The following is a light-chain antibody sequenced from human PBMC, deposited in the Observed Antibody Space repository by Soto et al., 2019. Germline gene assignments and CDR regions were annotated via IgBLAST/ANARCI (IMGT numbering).Light chain of an antibody. CDR1: QSISSW. V-gene: IGKV1-5*01. CDR2: DAS. CDR3: QQYNSYSLT. Sequence: DIQMTQSPSTLSASVGDRVTITCRASQSISSWLAWYQQNPGKAPKLLIYDASSLESGVPSRFSGSRSGTEFTLTISSLQPDDFATYYCQQYNSYSLTFGQGTKVDIK. J-gene: IGKJ1*01.